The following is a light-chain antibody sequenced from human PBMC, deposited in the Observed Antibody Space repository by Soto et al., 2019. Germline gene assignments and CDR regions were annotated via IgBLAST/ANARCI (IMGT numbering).Light chain of an antibody. J-gene: IGKJ5*01. CDR2: GAS. CDR3: QQRGDWPLMP. Sequence: EIVLTQSPATLSLSPGERATLSCRASHSVSNFLAWYQQKPGQAPRLLISGASNRATGVPARFSGSGSGTEFTLIISSLEPEDFAVYFCQQRGDWPLMPFGQGTRLEIK. V-gene: IGKV3-11*01. CDR1: HSVSNF.